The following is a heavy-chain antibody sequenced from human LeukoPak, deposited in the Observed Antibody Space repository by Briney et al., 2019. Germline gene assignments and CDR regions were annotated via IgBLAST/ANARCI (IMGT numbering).Heavy chain of an antibody. D-gene: IGHD3-10*01. CDR3: ARLGDWFDP. Sequence: SETLSLTCTVSGGSISSSSYYWGWIRQPPGKGLGWIGSIYYSGSTYYNPSLKSRVTISVDTSKNQFSLKLSSVTAADTAVYYCARLGDWFDPWGQGTLVTVSS. J-gene: IGHJ5*02. CDR1: GGSISSSSYY. CDR2: IYYSGST. V-gene: IGHV4-39*01.